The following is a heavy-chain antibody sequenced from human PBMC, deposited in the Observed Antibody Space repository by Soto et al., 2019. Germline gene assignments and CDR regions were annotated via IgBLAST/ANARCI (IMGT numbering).Heavy chain of an antibody. CDR3: ATDLGDGYDSSGIGIFDP. D-gene: IGHD3-22*01. V-gene: IGHV1-8*01. J-gene: IGHJ5*02. CDR2: MNPNSGNT. Sequence: ASVKVSCKASGYTFTSYDINWVRQATGQGLEWMGWMNPNSGNTGYAQKFQGRVTMTRNTSISTAYMELSSLRSEDTAVYYCATDLGDGYDSSGIGIFDPWGQGTLVTVSS. CDR1: GYTFTSYD.